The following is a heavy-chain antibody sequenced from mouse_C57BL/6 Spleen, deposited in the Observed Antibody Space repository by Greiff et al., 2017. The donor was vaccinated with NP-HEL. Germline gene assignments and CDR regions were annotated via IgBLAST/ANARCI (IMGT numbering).Heavy chain of an antibody. CDR3: ARRGVGVHFDY. Sequence: VQLQQSGAELVKPGASVKISCKASGYAFSSYWMNWVKQRPGKGLEWIGQIYPGDGDTNYNGKFKGKATLTADKSSSTAYMQLSSLTSEDSAVYFCARRGVGVHFDYWGQGTTLTVSS. CDR1: GYAFSSYW. V-gene: IGHV1-80*01. J-gene: IGHJ2*01. CDR2: IYPGDGDT.